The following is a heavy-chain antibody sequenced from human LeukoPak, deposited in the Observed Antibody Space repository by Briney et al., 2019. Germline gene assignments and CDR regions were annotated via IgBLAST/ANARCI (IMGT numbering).Heavy chain of an antibody. CDR1: GGSISSYY. J-gene: IGHJ6*02. D-gene: IGHD5-12*01. CDR3: ARAGIVATIGYYYYGMDV. CDR2: IYYSGST. Sequence: PSETLSLTCTVSGGSISSYYWSWIRQPPGKGLEWIGYIYYSGSTNYNPSLKSRVTISVDTSKNQFSLKLSSVTAADTAVYYCARAGIVATIGYYYYGMDVWGQGTTVTVSS. V-gene: IGHV4-59*01.